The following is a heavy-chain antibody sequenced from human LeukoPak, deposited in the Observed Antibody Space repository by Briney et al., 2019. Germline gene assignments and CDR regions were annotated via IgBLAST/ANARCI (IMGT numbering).Heavy chain of an antibody. Sequence: GGSLRLSCAASGFDFEDYAIHWVRQVPGKGLEWVSGISWNSGAKAYADSVRGRFTISRDISKNTLSLQMNSLRAEDTAVYYCASATLQPHHCGGEYTSFDPWGQGTLVTVSS. V-gene: IGHV3-9*01. CDR3: ASATLQPHHCGGEYTSFDP. CDR2: ISWNSGAK. CDR1: GFDFEDYA. J-gene: IGHJ5*02. D-gene: IGHD2-21*01.